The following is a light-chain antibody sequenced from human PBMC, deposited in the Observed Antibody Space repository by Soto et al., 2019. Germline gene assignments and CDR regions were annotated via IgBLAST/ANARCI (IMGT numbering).Light chain of an antibody. J-gene: IGKJ2*02. CDR3: QQYNTWPRST. Sequence: EIVMTQSPATLSVSPGERATLSCRASQSVSSNLAWYQQKPGQVPRLLIYGASTRATDIPARFTGSGSGTEFTLTISSLQSEDFAVYYCQQYNTWPRSTFGQGTKLEIK. V-gene: IGKV3-15*01. CDR1: QSVSSN. CDR2: GAS.